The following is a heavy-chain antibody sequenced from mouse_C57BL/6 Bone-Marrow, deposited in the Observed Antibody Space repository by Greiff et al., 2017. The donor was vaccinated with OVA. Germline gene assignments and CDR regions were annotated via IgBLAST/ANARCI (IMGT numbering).Heavy chain of an antibody. CDR1: GYAFTNYL. V-gene: IGHV1-54*01. Sequence: VQLQESGAELVRPGTSVKVSCKASGYAFTNYLIEWVKQRPGQGLEWIGVINPGSGGTNYNEKFKGKATLTADKSSSTAYMQLSSLTSEDSAVYFGARGVYYYGSSPFAYWGQGTLVTVSA. D-gene: IGHD1-1*01. CDR2: INPGSGGT. J-gene: IGHJ3*01. CDR3: ARGVYYYGSSPFAY.